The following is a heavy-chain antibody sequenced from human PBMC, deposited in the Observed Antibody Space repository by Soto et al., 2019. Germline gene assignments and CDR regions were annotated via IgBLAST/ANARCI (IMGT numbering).Heavy chain of an antibody. D-gene: IGHD3-10*01. J-gene: IGHJ5*02. CDR1: GDTFTNFG. V-gene: IGHV1-18*01. CDR3: APVLRDVVNWFDP. Sequence: HLVQSGPEVKKPGASITVSCKTSGDTFTNFGLSWVRQAPGQGLEWMGWIATYNSNRNYAQKFQSRLPLTPHTSSSTADMELKRLRYDDTSLYNCAPVLRDVVNWFDPWGQGTLVTVSS. CDR2: IATYNSNR.